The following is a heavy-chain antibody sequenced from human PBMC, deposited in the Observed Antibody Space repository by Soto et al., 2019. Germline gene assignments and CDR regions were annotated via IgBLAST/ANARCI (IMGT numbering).Heavy chain of an antibody. CDR2: INAGDGNT. V-gene: IGHV1-3*01. CDR3: ARETSQEVLAAHYMVV. J-gene: IGHJ6*03. CDR1: GYTFTKYP. Sequence: QVQIVQSAAEVKKPGASVKVSCKASGYTFTKYPIHWVRQAPGQRLEWMGWINAGDGNTRYSQRFQGRITIIRDTSASTAYMELSSLRSEDTAVYFCARETSQEVLAAHYMVVWGKGTTVIVSS. D-gene: IGHD2-15*01.